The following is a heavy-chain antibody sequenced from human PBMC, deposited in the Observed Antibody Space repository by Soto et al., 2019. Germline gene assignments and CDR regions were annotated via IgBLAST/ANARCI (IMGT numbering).Heavy chain of an antibody. V-gene: IGHV3-23*01. CDR1: GFTFSSYA. D-gene: IGHD3-22*01. Sequence: EVQLLESGGGLVQPGGSLRLSCAASGFTFSSYAMSWVRQAPGKGLEWVSTIIGSAGSTYYAVSVKGRFTISNDNSKNTLYLQRNSLRAEDTAVYYCAKAPYSDTSGYPFDYWGQGTLVTVSS. J-gene: IGHJ4*02. CDR3: AKAPYSDTSGYPFDY. CDR2: IIGSAGST.